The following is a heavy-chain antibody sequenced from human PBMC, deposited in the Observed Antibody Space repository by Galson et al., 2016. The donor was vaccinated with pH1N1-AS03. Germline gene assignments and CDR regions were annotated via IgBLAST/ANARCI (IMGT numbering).Heavy chain of an antibody. Sequence: SLRLSCAASGFTFSSYAMHWVRQAPGKGLEYVSAIRGNGYSTYYANSVKGRFTISRDNSKSTLFLLMGSLRPEDRAVYYCARGPVSYSNYWFPPPDYWGQGTLVTVSS. D-gene: IGHD6-13*01. V-gene: IGHV3-64*01. J-gene: IGHJ4*02. CDR1: GFTFSSYA. CDR3: ARGPVSYSNYWFPPPDY. CDR2: IRGNGYST.